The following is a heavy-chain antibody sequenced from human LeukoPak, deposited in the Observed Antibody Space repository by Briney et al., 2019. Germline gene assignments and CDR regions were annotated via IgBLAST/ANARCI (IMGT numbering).Heavy chain of an antibody. V-gene: IGHV3-7*04. D-gene: IGHD2-2*01. CDR2: IKQDGSEK. CDR1: GFTFSSYW. J-gene: IGHJ4*02. CDR3: AKEVVPAAYPGVDY. Sequence: GGSLRLSCAASGFTFSSYWMSWVRQAPGKGLEWVANIKQDGSEKYYVDSVKGRFTISRDNAKNSLYLQMNSLRAEDTAVYYCAKEVVPAAYPGVDYWGQGTLVTVA.